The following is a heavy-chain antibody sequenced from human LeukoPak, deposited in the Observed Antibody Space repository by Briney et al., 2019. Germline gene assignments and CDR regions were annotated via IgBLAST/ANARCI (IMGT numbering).Heavy chain of an antibody. D-gene: IGHD6-19*01. CDR3: ARDSYSSGWLYYFDY. CDR1: GGTFSSYA. V-gene: IGHV1-69*05. CDR2: IIPIIGTA. J-gene: IGHJ4*02. Sequence: GASVKVSCKASGGTFSSYAISWVRQAPGQGLEWMGGIIPIIGTANYAQKFQGRVTITTDESTSTAYMELSSLRSEDTAVYYCARDSYSSGWLYYFDYWGQGTLVTVSS.